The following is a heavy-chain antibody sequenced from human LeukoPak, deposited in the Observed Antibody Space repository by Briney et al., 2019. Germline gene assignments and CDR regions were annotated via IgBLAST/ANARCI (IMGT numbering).Heavy chain of an antibody. CDR2: IFYSGST. J-gene: IGHJ4*02. CDR1: GGSISSSSYS. Sequence: SETLSLTCTVSGGSISSSSYSWGWIRQPPGKGLEWIGTIFYSGSTYYNPSLKSRVTISVDTSKNQFSLKLSSVTAADTAVYYCARLGSSGWLGDYWGQGTLVTVSS. CDR3: ARLGSSGWLGDY. V-gene: IGHV4-39*01. D-gene: IGHD6-19*01.